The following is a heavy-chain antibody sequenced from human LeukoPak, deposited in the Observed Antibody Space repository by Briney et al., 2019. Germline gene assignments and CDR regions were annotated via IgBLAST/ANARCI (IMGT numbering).Heavy chain of an antibody. CDR3: ARAITTRYGSGWYSVDY. CDR1: GDSVSSNSAA. V-gene: IGHV6-1*01. J-gene: IGHJ4*02. CDR2: TYYRSKWYN. Sequence: SQTLSLTCAISGDSVSSNSAAWNWIRQSPSRGLEWLGRTYYRSKWYNDYAVSVKSRITINPDTSKNQFSLQLNSVTPEDTAVYYCARAITTRYGSGWYSVDYWGQGTLVTVSS. D-gene: IGHD6-19*01.